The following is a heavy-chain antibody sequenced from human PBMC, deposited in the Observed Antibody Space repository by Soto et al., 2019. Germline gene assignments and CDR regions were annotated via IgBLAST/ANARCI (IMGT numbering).Heavy chain of an antibody. V-gene: IGHV1-2*04. CDR1: GYTFTGYY. D-gene: IGHD5-18*01. Sequence: ASVKVSCKASGYTFTGYYMHWVRQAPGQGLEWMGWINPNSGGTNYAQKFQGWVTMTRDTSISTAYMELSRLRSDDTAVYYCARGDTATVIIDYWGQGTLVTVSS. J-gene: IGHJ4*02. CDR3: ARGDTATVIIDY. CDR2: INPNSGGT.